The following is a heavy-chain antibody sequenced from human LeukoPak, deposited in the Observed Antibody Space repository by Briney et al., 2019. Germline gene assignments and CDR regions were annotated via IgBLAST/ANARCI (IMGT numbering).Heavy chain of an antibody. CDR3: ARSPSPSPDSSGWSTFDY. V-gene: IGHV1-18*01. CDR2: ISAYNGNT. J-gene: IGHJ4*02. D-gene: IGHD6-19*01. CDR1: GYTFTSYG. Sequence: ASVKVSCKASGYTFTSYGISWVRQAPGQGLEWMGWISAYNGNTNYAQKLQGRVTMTTDTSTSTAYMELRSLRSDDTAVYYCARSPSPSPDSSGWSTFDYWGQGTLVTVSS.